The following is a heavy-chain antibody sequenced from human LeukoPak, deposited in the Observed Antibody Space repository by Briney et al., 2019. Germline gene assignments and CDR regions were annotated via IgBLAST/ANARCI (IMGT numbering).Heavy chain of an antibody. Sequence: PSETLSLTCTVSGGSISSYYWSWIRQPAGKGLEWIGRIYTSGSTNYNASLKSRVSMSVDTSKNQFSLKLSSVTAADTAVFYCAREDSGSYREFDYWGQGALVTVSS. CDR1: GGSISSYY. CDR3: AREDSGSYREFDY. J-gene: IGHJ4*02. CDR2: IYTSGST. D-gene: IGHD1-26*01. V-gene: IGHV4-4*07.